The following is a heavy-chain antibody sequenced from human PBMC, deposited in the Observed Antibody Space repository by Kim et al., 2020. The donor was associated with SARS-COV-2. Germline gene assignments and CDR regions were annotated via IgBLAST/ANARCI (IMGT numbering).Heavy chain of an antibody. CDR2: IETGGET. V-gene: IGHV3-13*01. D-gene: IGHD3-10*01. J-gene: IGHJ6*02. CDR1: GFTFKSHG. CDR3: VRDGSGSLPYSMDV. Sequence: GGSLRLSCAVSGFTFKSHGMHWVRQVIGKGLEWISIIETGGETYYADSVKGRFTISREKAKNSLYLQMSNLRVADTGVYYCVRDGSGSLPYSMDVWGQGTAVTVSS.